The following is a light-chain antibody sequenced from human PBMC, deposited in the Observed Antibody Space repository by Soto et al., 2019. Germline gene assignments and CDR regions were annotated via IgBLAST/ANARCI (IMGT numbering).Light chain of an antibody. CDR2: GAS. CDR3: QQYGSSPPWT. J-gene: IGKJ1*01. V-gene: IGKV3-20*01. Sequence: ESVLTQSPGTLSLSPGERATLYCRASQSVSSSYLAWYQQKPGQSPRLLIYGASSRATGIPDRFCGSGSGTDFTLTISRLXPEDFAVYYCQQYGSSPPWTFGQGTKVDIK. CDR1: QSVSSSY.